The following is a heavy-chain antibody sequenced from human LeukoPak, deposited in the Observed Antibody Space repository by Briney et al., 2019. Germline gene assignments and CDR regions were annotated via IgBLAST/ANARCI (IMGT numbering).Heavy chain of an antibody. Sequence: GGSLRLSCAASGFTFSNYAMHWVRQAPGKGLEWVAATSHNEYNRYYADSVNGRFTISRDNSKNTLYLEVNSLRADDTAVYYCARGPGLAMGKGYFDYCGQGTLVTVSS. V-gene: IGHV3-30-3*01. CDR2: TSHNEYNR. CDR3: ARGPGLAMGKGYFDY. CDR1: GFTFSNYA. J-gene: IGHJ4*02. D-gene: IGHD6-19*01.